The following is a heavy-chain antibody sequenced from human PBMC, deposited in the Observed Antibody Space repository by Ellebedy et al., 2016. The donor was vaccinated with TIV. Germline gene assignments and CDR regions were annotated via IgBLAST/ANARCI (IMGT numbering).Heavy chain of an antibody. V-gene: IGHV1-3*01. CDR2: INAGNGNT. D-gene: IGHD7-27*01. CDR3: ARGSNWGRPGVAGDY. CDR1: GYTFTSYA. J-gene: IGHJ4*02. Sequence: AASVKVSCKASGYTFTSYAMHWVRQAPGQRLEWMGWINAGNGNTKYSQKFQGRVTITRDTSASTAYMELSSLRSEDTAVYYCARGSNWGRPGVAGDYWGQGTLVTVSS.